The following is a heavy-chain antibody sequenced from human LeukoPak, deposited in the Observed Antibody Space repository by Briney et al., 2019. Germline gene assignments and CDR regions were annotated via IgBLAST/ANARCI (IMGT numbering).Heavy chain of an antibody. CDR3: TSRLYYDILTGEPLDAFDI. V-gene: IGHV3-73*01. Sequence: GGSLKLSCAAYGFTFSGSAMHWVRQASGKGLEWVGRIRSKANSYATAYAASVKGRFTISRDDSKNTAYLQMNSLKTEDTAVYYCTSRLYYDILTGEPLDAFDIWGQGTMVTVSS. J-gene: IGHJ3*02. CDR1: GFTFSGSA. D-gene: IGHD3-9*01. CDR2: IRSKANSYAT.